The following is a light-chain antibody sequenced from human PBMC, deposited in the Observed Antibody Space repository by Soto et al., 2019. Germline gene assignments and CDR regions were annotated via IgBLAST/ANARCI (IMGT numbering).Light chain of an antibody. CDR1: SSDVGAYNY. CDR2: EVK. J-gene: IGLJ1*01. V-gene: IGLV2-14*01. CDR3: SSYTTNSSGGYV. Sequence: QSALTQPASVSGSPGQSITISCTGTSSDVGAYNYVSWYQQYPGKAPKLMIYEVKNRTSGVSNRFSGSRSGSTAALTISVLQDEDGAEDDCSSYTTNSSGGYVFGSGTKVTVL.